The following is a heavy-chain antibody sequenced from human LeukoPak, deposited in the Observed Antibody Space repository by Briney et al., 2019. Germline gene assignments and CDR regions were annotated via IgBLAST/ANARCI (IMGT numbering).Heavy chain of an antibody. V-gene: IGHV4-4*02. CDR3: ARDSYDSSGYYYVDY. Sequence: SGTLSLTCAVSGGSISSSNWWSWVRQPPGKGLEWIGSIYHSGSTYYNPSLKSRVTISVDTSKNQFSLKLSSVTAADTAVYYCARDSYDSSGYYYVDYWGQGTLVTVSS. D-gene: IGHD3-22*01. J-gene: IGHJ4*02. CDR1: GGSISSSNW. CDR2: IYHSGST.